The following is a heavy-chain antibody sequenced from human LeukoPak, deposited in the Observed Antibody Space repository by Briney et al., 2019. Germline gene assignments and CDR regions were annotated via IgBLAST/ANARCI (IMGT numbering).Heavy chain of an antibody. CDR1: GGSFSGYY. V-gene: IGHV4-34*01. CDR2: INHSGST. Sequence: SETLSLTCAVYGGSFSGYYWSWIRQPPGKGLEWIGEINHSGSTNYNPSLKSRVTISVDTSTNQFYLKLSSVTAADTAVYYCARHSPYYYDSSGLDYWGQGTLVTVSS. D-gene: IGHD3-22*01. CDR3: ARHSPYYYDSSGLDY. J-gene: IGHJ4*02.